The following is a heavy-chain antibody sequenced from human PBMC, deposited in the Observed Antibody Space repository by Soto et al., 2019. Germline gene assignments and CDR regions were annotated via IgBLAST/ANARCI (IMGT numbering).Heavy chain of an antibody. CDR1: GFTFSSYV. CDR3: AKGRRGAYCRGGTCYSPDY. D-gene: IGHD2-15*01. J-gene: IGHJ4*02. V-gene: IGHV3-23*01. Sequence: EVQLWESGGGLVQPGGSLRLSCAVSGFTFSSYVMTWVRQAPGKGLVWVSAISGTGGTYYADSVEGRFTISRDNSKNAMYLQMNSLRDEDTAVYYCAKGRRGAYCRGGTCYSPDYWGQGTLVIVSS. CDR2: ISGTGGT.